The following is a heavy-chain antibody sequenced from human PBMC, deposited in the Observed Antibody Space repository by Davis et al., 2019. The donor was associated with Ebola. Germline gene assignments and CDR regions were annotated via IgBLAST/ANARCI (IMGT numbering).Heavy chain of an antibody. D-gene: IGHD4-11*01. CDR2: MNPNSGNT. CDR3: ARSWATVNWFDP. J-gene: IGHJ5*02. CDR1: GYTFTSYD. V-gene: IGHV1-8*01. Sequence: ASVKVSCKASGYTFTSYDINWVRQATGQGLEWMGWMNPNSGNTGYAQKLQGRVTMTTDTSTSTAYMELRSLRSDDTAVYYCARSWATVNWFDPWGQGTLVTVSS.